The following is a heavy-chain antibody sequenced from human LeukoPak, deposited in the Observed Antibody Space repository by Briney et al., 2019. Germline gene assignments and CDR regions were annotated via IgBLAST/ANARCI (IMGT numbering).Heavy chain of an antibody. Sequence: RASVKVSCKPSGYTFTSFGLSWVRQAPGQGLEWMGWISVYNDNTNYAQKFQGRVTMTTDIATSTAYMEPRSLRSDDTAVYYCARNRKGVVPAAIPYYFDYWGQGTLVTVSS. J-gene: IGHJ4*02. V-gene: IGHV1-18*01. CDR2: ISVYNDNT. CDR3: ARNRKGVVPAAIPYYFDY. CDR1: GYTFTSFG. D-gene: IGHD2-2*02.